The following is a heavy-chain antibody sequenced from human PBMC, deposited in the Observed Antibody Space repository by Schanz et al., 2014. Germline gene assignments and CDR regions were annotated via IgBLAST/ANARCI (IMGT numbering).Heavy chain of an antibody. J-gene: IGHJ4*02. CDR2: INPTGGST. D-gene: IGHD6-19*01. CDR3: ARGGYSSGWYDRDIAHFDY. Sequence: QVQLVQSGAEVKKPGASVKVYCKASGYTFTTYYLHWVRQAPGQGLEWMGIINPTGGSTTYAEKFLGRVTMTSDTSTSTAYMELRSLRSDDTAVYYCARGGYSSGWYDRDIAHFDYWGQGTLXTVSS. CDR1: GYTFTTYY. V-gene: IGHV1-46*01.